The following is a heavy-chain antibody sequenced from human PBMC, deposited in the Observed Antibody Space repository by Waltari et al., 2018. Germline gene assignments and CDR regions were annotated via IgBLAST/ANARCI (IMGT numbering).Heavy chain of an antibody. CDR1: GYSISSGYY. Sequence: QVQLQESGPGLVKPSETLSLTCAVSGYSISSGYYWGWIRQPPGKGLEWIGSVYHSGSTYYNPSLKGRVTISVDTSKNQFSLKLSSVTAADTAVYYCARHAYSSSWYWFDPWGQGTLVTVSS. CDR2: VYHSGST. J-gene: IGHJ5*02. D-gene: IGHD6-13*01. CDR3: ARHAYSSSWYWFDP. V-gene: IGHV4-38-2*01.